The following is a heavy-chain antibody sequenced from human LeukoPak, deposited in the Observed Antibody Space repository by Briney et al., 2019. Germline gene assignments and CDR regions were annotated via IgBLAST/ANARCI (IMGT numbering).Heavy chain of an antibody. Sequence: GASVKVSCKTSGYTFTNYDINWVRQATGQGLEWMGWMNPNNGDTGYAPKFQGRVTITRNTAISTAYMELSSLRSEDTAVYYCATANWLYYMDVWGKGTTVTVSS. V-gene: IGHV1-8*03. CDR2: MNPNNGDT. D-gene: IGHD1-1*01. J-gene: IGHJ6*03. CDR3: ATANWLYYMDV. CDR1: GYTFTNYD.